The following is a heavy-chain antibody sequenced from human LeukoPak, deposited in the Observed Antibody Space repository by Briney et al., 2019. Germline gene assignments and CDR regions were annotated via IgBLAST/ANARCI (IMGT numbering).Heavy chain of an antibody. CDR2: IYYSGST. D-gene: IGHD5-24*01. CDR1: GGSISSYY. V-gene: IGHV4-59*01. CDR3: ARGLLDGYTHPAAFDI. J-gene: IGHJ3*02. Sequence: PSETLSLTCTVYGGSISSYYLSWVRQPPGKGLERIGYIYYSGSTNYNPSLKSRVTISVDTSKNQFSLKLSSVTAAGTAVYYCARGLLDGYTHPAAFDIWGQGTMVTVSS.